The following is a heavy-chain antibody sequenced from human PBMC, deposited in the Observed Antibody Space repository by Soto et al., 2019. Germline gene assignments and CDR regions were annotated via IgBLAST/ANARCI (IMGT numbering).Heavy chain of an antibody. Sequence: GASVKVSCKASGYTITSYSMQWVRQAPGQRLEWIGWIVVGSGNTNYAQKFQERVTITRDMSTSTAYMELSSLRSEDTAVYYCAADSISSSWYWGDYYYGMDVWGQGTTVTVSS. CDR3: AADSISSSWYWGDYYYGMDV. D-gene: IGHD6-13*01. V-gene: IGHV1-58*02. CDR2: IVVGSGNT. CDR1: GYTITSYS. J-gene: IGHJ6*02.